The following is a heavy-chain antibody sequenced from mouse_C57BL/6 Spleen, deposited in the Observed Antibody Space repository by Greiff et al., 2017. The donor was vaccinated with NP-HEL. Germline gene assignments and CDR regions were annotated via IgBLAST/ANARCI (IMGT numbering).Heavy chain of an antibody. CDR1: GYAFSSSW. J-gene: IGHJ2*01. V-gene: IGHV1-82*01. CDR2: IYPGDGDT. Sequence: VKLMESGPELVKPGASVKISCKASGYAFSSSWMNWVKQRPGKGLEWIGRIYPGDGDTNYNGKFKGKATLTADKSSSTAYMQLSSLTSEDSAVYFCARLLRRGYFDYWGQGTTLTVSS. D-gene: IGHD1-1*01. CDR3: ARLLRRGYFDY.